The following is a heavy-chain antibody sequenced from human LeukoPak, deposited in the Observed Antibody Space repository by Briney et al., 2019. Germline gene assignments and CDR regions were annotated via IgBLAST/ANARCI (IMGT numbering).Heavy chain of an antibody. Sequence: ASVKVSCKASGYTFTSNGISWVRQAPGQGLEWMGWISAYNGNTNHAQKLQDRVTMTTDTSTSTAYMELRSLRSDDTAVYYCARVRYDSSGYYYYYYYMDVWGKGTTVTISS. J-gene: IGHJ6*03. D-gene: IGHD3-22*01. CDR3: ARVRYDSSGYYYYYYYMDV. CDR1: GYTFTSNG. V-gene: IGHV1-18*01. CDR2: ISAYNGNT.